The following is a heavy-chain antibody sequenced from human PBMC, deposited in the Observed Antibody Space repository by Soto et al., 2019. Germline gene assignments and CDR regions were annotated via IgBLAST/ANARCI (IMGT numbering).Heavy chain of an antibody. V-gene: IGHV3-30*18. J-gene: IGHJ4*02. CDR3: AKEGGLSGSYYISNSYYFDY. CDR1: GFTFSSYG. D-gene: IGHD1-26*01. Sequence: QVQLVESGGGVVQPGRSLRLSCAASGFTFSSYGMHWVRQAPGKGLEWVAIISYDGSNTYYADSVKGRFTISRDNSKNTLYLKMNRLRAEDTSVYYCAKEGGLSGSYYISNSYYFDYWGQGTLVTVSS. CDR2: ISYDGSNT.